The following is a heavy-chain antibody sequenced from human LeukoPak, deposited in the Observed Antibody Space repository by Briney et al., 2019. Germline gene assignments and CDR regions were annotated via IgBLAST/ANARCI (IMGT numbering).Heavy chain of an antibody. CDR2: MDYSGDT. CDR1: GDSISSSTLS. V-gene: IGHV4-39*02. CDR3: ARLPLSTSYYYYGLDV. D-gene: IGHD2-2*01. Sequence: SETLSLTCTVSGDSISSSTLSWGWIRQPPGKGLEWIGSMDYSGDTYDNESLKSRVTISVDTSKNHFSLELSAVTDADTAVYYCARLPLSTSYYYYGLDVWGLGTAVTVS. J-gene: IGHJ6*02.